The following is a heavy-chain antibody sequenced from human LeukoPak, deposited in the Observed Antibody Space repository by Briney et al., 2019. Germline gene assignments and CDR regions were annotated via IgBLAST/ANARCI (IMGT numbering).Heavy chain of an antibody. CDR3: ITDHSWGYHHIPGENWFDP. CDR1: GFTFSNAW. Sequence: NPGGSLRLSFAASGFTFSNAWMSWVRQAPGKGLEWVGRIKSKTDGGTTDYAAPVKGRFAISRDDSKNTLYLQMNSLKTEDTAVYYCITDHSWGYHHIPGENWFDPWGQGTLVTVSS. CDR2: IKSKTDGGTT. D-gene: IGHD3-10*01. V-gene: IGHV3-15*01. J-gene: IGHJ5*02.